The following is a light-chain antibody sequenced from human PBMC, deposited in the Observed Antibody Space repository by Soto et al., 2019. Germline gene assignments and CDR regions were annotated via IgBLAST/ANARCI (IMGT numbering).Light chain of an antibody. J-gene: IGLJ1*01. Sequence: QSALTQPASVSGSPGQSITISCTGTSSDVGSYNLVSWYQQHPGKAPKPMIYEGSKRPSGVSNRFSGSKSGNTASLTISGLRLGDGVIYYCCSYAGIKTFFFGSGTKVT. V-gene: IGLV2-23*01. CDR3: CSYAGIKTFF. CDR2: EGS. CDR1: SSDVGSYNL.